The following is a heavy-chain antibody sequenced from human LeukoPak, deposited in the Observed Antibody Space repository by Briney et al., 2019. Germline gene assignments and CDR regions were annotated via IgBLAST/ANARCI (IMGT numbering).Heavy chain of an antibody. Sequence: GRSLRLSCAASGFSFSSYGMLWVRQAPGQGLEWVAVIWYDGSNKYYADSVKGRFTISRDNSNNTLYLQMNSLRVEDTAVYYCARGGPEWPLDYWGQGTLVTVSS. V-gene: IGHV3-33*01. CDR3: ARGGPEWPLDY. D-gene: IGHD3-16*01. CDR2: IWYDGSNK. J-gene: IGHJ4*02. CDR1: GFSFSSYG.